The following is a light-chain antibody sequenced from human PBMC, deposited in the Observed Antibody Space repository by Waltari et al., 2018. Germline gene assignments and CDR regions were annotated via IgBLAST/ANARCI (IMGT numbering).Light chain of an antibody. J-gene: IGLJ2*01. CDR3: TSYASSNSVV. CDR1: SSDVGGYNY. CDR2: EVS. Sequence: QSALTQPPSASGPPGQSVTISCTGTSSDVGGYNYVSWYQQHPGKAPKLMIYEVSKRPSGVPDRFSGSKSGNTASLTVSGLQAEDEADYYCTSYASSNSVVFGGGTKLTVL. V-gene: IGLV2-8*01.